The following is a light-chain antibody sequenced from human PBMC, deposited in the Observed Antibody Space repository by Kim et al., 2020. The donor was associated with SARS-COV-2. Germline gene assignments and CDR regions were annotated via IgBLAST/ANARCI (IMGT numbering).Light chain of an antibody. CDR1: QSISSW. Sequence: DIQMTQSPSTLSASVGDRVTITCRASQSISSWLAWYQQKPGKAPKFLIYKESSLESGVPARFSGSGSGTEFTLTVSSLQPDDFATYYCQQYNSFPWTFGQGTKVDIK. CDR2: KES. CDR3: QQYNSFPWT. V-gene: IGKV1-5*03. J-gene: IGKJ1*01.